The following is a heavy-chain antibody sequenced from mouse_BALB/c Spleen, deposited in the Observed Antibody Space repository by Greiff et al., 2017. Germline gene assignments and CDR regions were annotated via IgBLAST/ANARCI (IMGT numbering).Heavy chain of an antibody. J-gene: IGHJ2*01. Sequence: VMLVESGAELVRPGSSVKISCKASGYAFSSYWMNWVKQRPGQGLEWIGQIYPGDGDTNYNGKFKGKATLTADKSSSTAYMQLSSLTSEDSAVYFCSRIDLLHYWGQGTTLTVSS. CDR3: SRIDLLHY. CDR1: GYAFSSYW. CDR2: IYPGDGDT. V-gene: IGHV1-80*01.